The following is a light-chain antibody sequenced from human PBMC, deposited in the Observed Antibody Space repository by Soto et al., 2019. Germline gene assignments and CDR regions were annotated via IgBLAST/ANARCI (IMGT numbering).Light chain of an antibody. Sequence: QSVLTQPPSVSGAPGQRVTISCTGTNSNIGAGYDVHWYQQLPGTAPKLLMANNDNRPSGVPDRFSGSKSGASASLAITGLQAEDEADYYCQSFDSTMTVFGGGTHLTVL. CDR2: NND. CDR1: NSNIGAGYD. V-gene: IGLV1-40*01. CDR3: QSFDSTMTV. J-gene: IGLJ2*01.